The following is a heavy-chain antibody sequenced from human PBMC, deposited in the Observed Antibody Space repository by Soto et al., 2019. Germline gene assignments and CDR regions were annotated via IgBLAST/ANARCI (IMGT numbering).Heavy chain of an antibody. J-gene: IGHJ4*02. Sequence: PSETLSLTCTVSGGSISSYYWSWIRQPPGKGLEWIGYIYYSGSTNYNPSLKSRVTISVDTSKNQFSLKLSSVTAADTAVYYCAFSSALYYFDYWGQGTLVTVSS. V-gene: IGHV4-59*01. CDR1: GGSISSYY. D-gene: IGHD3-22*01. CDR3: AFSSALYYFDY. CDR2: IYYSGST.